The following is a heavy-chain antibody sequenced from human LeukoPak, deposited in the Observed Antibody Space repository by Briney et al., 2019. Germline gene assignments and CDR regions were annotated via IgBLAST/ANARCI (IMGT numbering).Heavy chain of an antibody. CDR2: INPNSGGT. V-gene: IGHV1-2*02. J-gene: IGHJ4*02. CDR1: GYTFTGYY. D-gene: IGHD4-17*01. CDR3: ARITTTVTTNDY. Sequence: ASVRVSCKASGYTFTGYYMHWVRQAPGQGLEWMGWINPNSGGTNYAQKFQGRVTMTRDTSISTAYMELSRLRSDDTAVYYCARITTTVTTNDYWGQGTLVTVSS.